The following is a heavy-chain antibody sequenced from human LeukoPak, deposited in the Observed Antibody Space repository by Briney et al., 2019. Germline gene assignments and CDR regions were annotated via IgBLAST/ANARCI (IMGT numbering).Heavy chain of an antibody. CDR2: IYSGGST. J-gene: IGHJ4*02. D-gene: IGHD5-18*01. Sequence: GGSLRLSCAASRFSVSSNYMSWVRQAPGKGLEWVSVIYSGGSTYYADSVKGRFTISRDNSKNTLYLQMNSLRAEDTAVYYCALGYSYGFDYWGQGTLVTVSS. V-gene: IGHV3-53*01. CDR1: RFSVSSNY. CDR3: ALGYSYGFDY.